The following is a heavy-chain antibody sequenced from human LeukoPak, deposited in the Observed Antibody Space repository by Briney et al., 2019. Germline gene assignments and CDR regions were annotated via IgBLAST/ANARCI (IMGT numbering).Heavy chain of an antibody. Sequence: GGSLRLSCAASGFTFSSYGMHWVPQAPGKGLEWVAVISYDGSNKYYADSVKGRFTISRDNSKNTLYLQMNSLRAEDTAIYYCARSLPYGTTWYGRSDFWGQGTLVTVSS. CDR2: ISYDGSNK. CDR3: ARSLPYGTTWYGRSDF. D-gene: IGHD6-13*01. J-gene: IGHJ4*02. CDR1: GFTFSSYG. V-gene: IGHV3-30*03.